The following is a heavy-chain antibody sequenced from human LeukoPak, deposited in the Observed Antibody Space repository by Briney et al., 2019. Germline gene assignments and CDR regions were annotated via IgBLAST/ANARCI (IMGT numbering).Heavy chain of an antibody. Sequence: SETLSLTCTVSGGSISSSSYYWGWIRQPPVKGLEWIGSIYYSGSTYYNPSLKSRVTISVDTSKNQFSLKLSSVTAADTAVYYCARVNSPDVRTVWQWGWLQEGPNNQVPATFDYWGQGTLVTVSS. CDR1: GGSISSSSYY. CDR2: IYYSGST. CDR3: ARVNSPDVRTVWQWGWLQEGPNNQVPATFDY. V-gene: IGHV4-39*07. J-gene: IGHJ4*02. D-gene: IGHD5-24*01.